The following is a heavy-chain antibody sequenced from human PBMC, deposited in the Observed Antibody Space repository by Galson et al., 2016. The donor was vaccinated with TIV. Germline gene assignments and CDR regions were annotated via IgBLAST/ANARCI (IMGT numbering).Heavy chain of an antibody. CDR2: ISHSGST. J-gene: IGHJ3*02. V-gene: IGHV4-34*01. Sequence: LSLTCAVYGGSLRGHYWSWIRQPPGKGPEWIGEISHSGSTNQNPSLKSRVTISVDTSKNQFSLNLKSVTAADTAGYYCARHSTSGFPAIEVAARRRPFDIWGQGTMVTVSS. D-gene: IGHD6-19*01. CDR1: GGSLRGHY. CDR3: ARHSTSGFPAIEVAARRRPFDI.